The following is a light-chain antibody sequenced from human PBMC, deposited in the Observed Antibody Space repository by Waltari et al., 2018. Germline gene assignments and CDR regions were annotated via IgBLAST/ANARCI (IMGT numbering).Light chain of an antibody. CDR1: QDISTW. V-gene: IGKV1D-12*01. Sequence: DIQMTQSPSSVSASVGDRVTITCRASQDISTWLAWYQPKPGTAPKLLIYLASTLQSGVPSRFSGSGSGTDFTLSIRNMQPEDSAIYFCQQSNFFPRTFGQGTKLEI. J-gene: IGKJ2*01. CDR3: QQSNFFPRT. CDR2: LAS.